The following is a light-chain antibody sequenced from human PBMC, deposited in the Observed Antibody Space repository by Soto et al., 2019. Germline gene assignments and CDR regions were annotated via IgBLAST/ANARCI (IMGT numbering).Light chain of an antibody. Sequence: EVVLTQSPVTLSLSPGERATLSCRASQSFGTFLAWYQQKPGQAPRLIIYDTSNRATGIPARFSGTGSGTDFARTIISVEPEDCAVYFCQHRTHWPRTFGQGTKLDIK. V-gene: IGKV3-11*01. CDR1: QSFGTF. J-gene: IGKJ2*01. CDR3: QHRTHWPRT. CDR2: DTS.